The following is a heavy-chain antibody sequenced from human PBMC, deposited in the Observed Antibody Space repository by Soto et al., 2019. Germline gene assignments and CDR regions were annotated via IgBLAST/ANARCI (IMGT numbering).Heavy chain of an antibody. CDR1: GYTFSRHG. D-gene: IGHD3-10*01. Sequence: QVQLGESGGGVVQPGRSLRLSCTASGYTFSRHGIHWVRQAPGKGLEWVAQVWSDGSHIYYADSVRGRFTVSRDNSKNTVDLQMNSLRVEDTAMYYCARDAQESVNYAMDVWGRGTSVIVYS. J-gene: IGHJ6*02. V-gene: IGHV3-33*01. CDR3: ARDAQESVNYAMDV. CDR2: VWSDGSHI.